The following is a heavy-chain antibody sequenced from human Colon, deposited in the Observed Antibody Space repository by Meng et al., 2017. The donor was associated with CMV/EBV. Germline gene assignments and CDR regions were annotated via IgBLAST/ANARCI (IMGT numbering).Heavy chain of an antibody. V-gene: IGHV3-74*01. Sequence: VQLVESGGGLVQPGGSLSLSCEASGFTFTSKWMHWVRQGPGKGLVWVSRINTDGSTTYYADSVKGRFTISRDNAKNTLYLQMNSLRAEDTAVYYCAFRDYWGQGTLVTVSS. CDR2: INTDGSTT. CDR3: AFRDY. CDR1: GFTFTSKW. J-gene: IGHJ4*02.